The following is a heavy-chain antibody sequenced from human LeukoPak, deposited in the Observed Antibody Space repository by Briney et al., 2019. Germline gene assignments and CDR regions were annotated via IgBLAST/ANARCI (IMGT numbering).Heavy chain of an antibody. V-gene: IGHV3-74*01. D-gene: IGHD5-24*01. Sequence: GGSLRLSCAASGFTFSSYWMHWVRQGPGKGPVWVSRISRDGAGTNYADSVKGRFTISRDNAKNTLYLQMNSLRAEDTAVYYCARDGDGYNFDYWGQGTLVTVSS. CDR1: GFTFSSYW. CDR2: ISRDGAGT. CDR3: ARDGDGYNFDY. J-gene: IGHJ4*02.